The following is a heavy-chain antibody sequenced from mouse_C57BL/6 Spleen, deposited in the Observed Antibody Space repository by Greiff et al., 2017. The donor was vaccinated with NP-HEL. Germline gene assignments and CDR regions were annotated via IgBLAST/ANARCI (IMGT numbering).Heavy chain of an antibody. CDR1: GYTFTSYW. J-gene: IGHJ2*01. V-gene: IGHV1-61*01. CDR2: IYPSDSAT. CDR3: ARGPHGYRDY. D-gene: IGHD2-2*01. Sequence: VQLQQPGAELVRPGSSVKLSCKASGYTFTSYWMDWVKQRPGQGLEWIGNIYPSDSATHYNQKFKDKATVTVDKSSSTAYMQLSSLTSEDSAVYYCARGPHGYRDYWGQGTTLTVSS.